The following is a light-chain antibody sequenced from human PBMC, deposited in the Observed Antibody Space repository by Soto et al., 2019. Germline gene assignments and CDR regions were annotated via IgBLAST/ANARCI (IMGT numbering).Light chain of an antibody. Sequence: EIVLTQSPGILSLSPGERASLSCGASQSITSSFLAWYQQKPGQAPRLLIYGASSRATGIPDRFSGSGSGTDFTLTISRLEPEDFAVYYCQQYGGSPPITFGQGTRLEIK. CDR3: QQYGGSPPIT. CDR1: QSITSSF. J-gene: IGKJ5*01. V-gene: IGKV3-20*01. CDR2: GAS.